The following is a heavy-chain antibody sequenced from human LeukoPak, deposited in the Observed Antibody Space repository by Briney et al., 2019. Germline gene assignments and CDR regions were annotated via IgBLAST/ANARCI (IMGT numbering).Heavy chain of an antibody. CDR3: ARVCVSGTRRCHDY. CDR2: IKGGGSET. J-gene: IGHJ4*02. V-gene: IGHV3-7*01. CDR1: GCTFSTYG. Sequence: GGSLRLSCAASGCTFSTYGMSGVRQAPGKGREGVANIKGGGSETYYVDSVKGRFTISRDNAKNTVYLQMNSLRAEETAVYYCARVCVSGTRRCHDYWGQGTLVTVS. D-gene: IGHD1-20*01.